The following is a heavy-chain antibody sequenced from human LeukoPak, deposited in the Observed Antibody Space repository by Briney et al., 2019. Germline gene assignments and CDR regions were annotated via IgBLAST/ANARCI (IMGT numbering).Heavy chain of an antibody. CDR1: EYTFTGYY. D-gene: IGHD3-22*01. Sequence: ASVKVSCKASEYTFTGYYIHWVRQAPGQGLEWMGWINPNSGGTNFAQKFQGRVTMTRDTSISTAYVEVSRLRFDDTAVYYCARVPYYQDSSGPFDYWGQGTLVTVSS. V-gene: IGHV1-2*02. J-gene: IGHJ4*02. CDR2: INPNSGGT. CDR3: ARVPYYQDSSGPFDY.